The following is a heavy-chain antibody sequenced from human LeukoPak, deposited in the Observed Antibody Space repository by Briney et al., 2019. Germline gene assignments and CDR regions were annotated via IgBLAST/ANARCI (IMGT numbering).Heavy chain of an antibody. CDR3: ARQLHCSGGSCAEDYFDY. V-gene: IGHV4-34*01. CDR2: INQSGST. Sequence: SETLSLTCTVSGGSISSYYWTWIRQPPGKGLEWIGEINQSGSTNYNPSLKSRVTISIDTSKKQFSLKLSSVTAADTAVYYCARQLHCSGGSCAEDYFDYWGQGTLVTV. J-gene: IGHJ4*02. D-gene: IGHD2-15*01. CDR1: GGSISSYY.